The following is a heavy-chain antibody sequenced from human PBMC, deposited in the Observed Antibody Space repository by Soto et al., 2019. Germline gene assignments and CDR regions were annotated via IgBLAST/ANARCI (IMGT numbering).Heavy chain of an antibody. Sequence: GESLKISCKGSGYSFTSYWIGWVRQMPGKGLEWMGIIYPGDSDTRYSPSFQGRVTISADKSISTAYLQWSSLKASDTAMYYCARQGIAVAGNPWVLNYYYYYMDVWGKGTTVTVSS. J-gene: IGHJ6*03. CDR3: ARQGIAVAGNPWVLNYYYYYMDV. D-gene: IGHD6-19*01. V-gene: IGHV5-51*01. CDR1: GYSFTSYW. CDR2: IYPGDSDT.